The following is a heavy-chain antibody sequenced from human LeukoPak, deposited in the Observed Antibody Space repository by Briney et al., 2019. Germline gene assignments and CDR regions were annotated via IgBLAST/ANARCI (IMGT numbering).Heavy chain of an antibody. V-gene: IGHV4-39*01. CDR1: GGSISSSSYY. J-gene: IGHJ6*03. CDR2: IYYSGST. Sequence: SETLSLTCTVSGGSISSSSYYWGWIRQPPGKGLEWIGSIYYSGSTYYNPSPKSRVTISGDTSKNQFSLTLSSVTAADTAVYYCASAYCSGGSCKTSYYYYYYMDVWGKGTTVTISS. CDR3: ASAYCSGGSCKTSYYYYYYMDV. D-gene: IGHD2-15*01.